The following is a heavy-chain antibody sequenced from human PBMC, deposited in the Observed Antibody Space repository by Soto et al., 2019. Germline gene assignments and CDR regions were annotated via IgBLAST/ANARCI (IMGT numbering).Heavy chain of an antibody. CDR3: AKDRGD. CDR1: GLTFSSYG. J-gene: IGHJ4*02. Sequence: QVQLVESGGGVVQPGRSLRLSCAASGLTFSSYGMHWVRQAPGKGLEWVAVISYDGSNKYYADSVKGRFTISRDNSKNTLYLQMNSLRAEDTAVYYCAKDRGDWGQGTLVTVSS. V-gene: IGHV3-30*18. D-gene: IGHD3-10*01. CDR2: ISYDGSNK.